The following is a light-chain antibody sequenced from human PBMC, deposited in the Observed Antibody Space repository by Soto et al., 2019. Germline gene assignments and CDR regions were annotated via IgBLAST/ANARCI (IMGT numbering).Light chain of an antibody. J-gene: IGLJ2*01. CDR1: SSDVGGYNY. CDR2: EVS. Sequence: QSALTQPASVSGSPGQSITISCTGTSSDVGGYNYVSWYQQHPGKAPKLMIYEVSNRPSGIPERFSGSNSGNTATLTISRVEAGDEADYYCQVWESSSNQVVFGGGTKLTVL. V-gene: IGLV2-14*01. CDR3: QVWESSSNQVV.